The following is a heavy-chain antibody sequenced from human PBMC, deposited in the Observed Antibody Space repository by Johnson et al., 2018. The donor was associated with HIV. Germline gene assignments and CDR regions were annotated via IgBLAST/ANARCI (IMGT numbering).Heavy chain of an antibody. J-gene: IGHJ3*02. CDR3: ARVVGQLLWFGELLEDDAFDI. CDR2: INWNGGSP. D-gene: IGHD3-10*01. V-gene: IGHV3-20*01. CDR1: GFTFDDYG. Sequence: VQLVESGGGVVQPGRSLRLSCAASGFTFDDYGMTWVRQAPGKGLEWVSGINWNGGSPGYAASVKGRFTISSDNAKNTLYLQMNSLRAEDTAVYHCARVVGQLLWFGELLEDDAFDIWGQGTMVTVSS.